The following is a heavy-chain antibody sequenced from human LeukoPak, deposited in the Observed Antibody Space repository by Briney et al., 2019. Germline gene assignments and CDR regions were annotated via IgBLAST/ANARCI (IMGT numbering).Heavy chain of an antibody. D-gene: IGHD3-9*01. CDR3: ERGGHYDMLTGLSWYFDL. CDR2: ITAYNCNT. J-gene: IGHJ2*01. CDR1: GYTLTSYC. Sequence: ASVNFSCKTSGYTLTSYCISWVRQAPGQGLVWMGNITAYNCNTKYTQKLQGRDTMHTDTPTSTTYRDQQTLRSDDTTVYYCERGGHYDMLTGLSWYFDLWGRGTLVTVSS. V-gene: IGHV1-18*01.